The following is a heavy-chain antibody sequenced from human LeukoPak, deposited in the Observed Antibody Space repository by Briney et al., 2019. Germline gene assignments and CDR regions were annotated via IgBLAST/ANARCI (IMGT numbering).Heavy chain of an antibody. Sequence: GGSLRLSCAASGFTFSSYSMNWVRQAPGKGLEWVSYISSSSSTIYYADSVKGRFTISRDNAKNSLYLQMNSLRDEDTAVYYCARDGLYNTAWYVHDYWGQGTLVTVSS. CDR3: ARDGLYNTAWYVHDY. D-gene: IGHD3-16*01. CDR2: ISSSSSTI. CDR1: GFTFSSYS. V-gene: IGHV3-48*02. J-gene: IGHJ4*02.